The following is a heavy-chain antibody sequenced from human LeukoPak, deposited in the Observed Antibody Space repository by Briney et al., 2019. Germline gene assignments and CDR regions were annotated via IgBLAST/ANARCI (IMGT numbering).Heavy chain of an antibody. Sequence: GVSLRLSCAASGFTFSNYWMSWVRQAPGQGLEWVANINQDGSEKYYVDSVKGRFTISRDNAKNSLYLQMNSLRAEDTAVYYCARDRWYYYDSSGQIDAFDIWGQGTMVTVSS. V-gene: IGHV3-7*01. J-gene: IGHJ3*02. CDR1: GFTFSNYW. CDR2: INQDGSEK. D-gene: IGHD3-22*01. CDR3: ARDRWYYYDSSGQIDAFDI.